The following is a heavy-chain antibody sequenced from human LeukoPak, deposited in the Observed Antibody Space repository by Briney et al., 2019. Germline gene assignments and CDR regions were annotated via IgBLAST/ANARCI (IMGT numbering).Heavy chain of an antibody. CDR2: IIPIFGTA. CDR3: ASGAVVARTYYYFDY. Sequence: SVKVSCKASGYTFTGYYMHWVRQAPGQGLEWMGGIIPIFGTANYAQKFQGRVTITTDESTSTAYMELSSLRSEDTAVYYCASGAVVARTYYYFDYWGQGTLVTVSS. D-gene: IGHD2-15*01. CDR1: GYTFTGYY. V-gene: IGHV1-69*05. J-gene: IGHJ4*02.